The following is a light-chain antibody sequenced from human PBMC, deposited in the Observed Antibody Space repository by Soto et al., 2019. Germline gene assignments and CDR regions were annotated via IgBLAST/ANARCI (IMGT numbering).Light chain of an antibody. J-gene: IGKJ1*01. V-gene: IGKV3-11*01. CDR2: VTS. CDR1: QSVSNR. Sequence: EIVLTQSPGILSLSPGESATLSCRASQSVSNRLAWYQDKPGQDPWLLIYVTSNRATGIPARFSSSGSGTDYTLTISSLDPEDSAVYYCHQRQSWPRTFGQGTKVEIK. CDR3: HQRQSWPRT.